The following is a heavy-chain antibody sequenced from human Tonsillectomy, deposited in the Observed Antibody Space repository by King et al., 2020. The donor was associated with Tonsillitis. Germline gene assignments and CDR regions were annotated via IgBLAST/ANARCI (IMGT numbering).Heavy chain of an antibody. CDR1: GYSISSGYY. J-gene: IGHJ5*02. D-gene: IGHD5-24*01. V-gene: IGHV4-38-2*02. CDR3: ATNHRETAWFDP. Sequence: QLQESGPGLVKPSETLSLTCTVSGYSISSGYYWVWIRQPPGKGLEWIGSTYHSGSTYYNPSLKSRVTISVDTSKNQFSLKLTSVTAADTAVYYCATNHRETAWFDPWGQGTLVTVSS. CDR2: TYHSGST.